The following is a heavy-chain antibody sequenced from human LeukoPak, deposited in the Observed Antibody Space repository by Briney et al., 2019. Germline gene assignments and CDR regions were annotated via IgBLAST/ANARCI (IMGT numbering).Heavy chain of an antibody. CDR1: VYTFTSYG. Sequence: GASVKVSCKASVYTFTSYGISWVRQSPGQGLEWMGWISAYNGNTNYAQKLQGRVTMTTDTSTSTAYMELRRLRSDDPAVYYCARDDPYTSGWYANYWGQGTLVTVSS. V-gene: IGHV1-18*01. J-gene: IGHJ4*02. CDR2: ISAYNGNT. CDR3: ARDDPYTSGWYANY. D-gene: IGHD6-19*01.